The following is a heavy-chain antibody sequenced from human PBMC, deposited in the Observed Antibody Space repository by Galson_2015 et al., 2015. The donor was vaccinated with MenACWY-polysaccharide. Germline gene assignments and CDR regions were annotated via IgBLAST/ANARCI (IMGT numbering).Heavy chain of an antibody. CDR3: AGLMAGSPFGWFDP. CDR1: GGSFSGYY. CDR2: IYYTGTT. J-gene: IGHJ5*02. Sequence: SETLSLTCAVYGGSFSGYYWTWIRQPPGEGLEWIGYIYYTGTTKYNPSLTSRVTISVDTSKKYFSLKLSSVTAADTAVYYCAGLMAGSPFGWFDPWGQGTRVTVSS. V-gene: IGHV4-59*01. D-gene: IGHD6-19*01.